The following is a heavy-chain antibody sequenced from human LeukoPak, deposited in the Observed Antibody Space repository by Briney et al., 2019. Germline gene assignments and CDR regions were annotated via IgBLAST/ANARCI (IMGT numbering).Heavy chain of an antibody. D-gene: IGHD3-22*01. CDR1: GGSISSYY. CDR3: ARVPDSSGYYGIDY. V-gene: IGHV4-59*01. CDR2: IYYSGST. Sequence: SETLSLTCTVSGGSISSYYWSWIRQPPGKGLEWIGYIYYSGSTNYNPSLKSRVTISVDTSKNQFSLKLSSVTAADTAVYYCARVPDSSGYYGIDYWGQGTLVTVSS. J-gene: IGHJ4*02.